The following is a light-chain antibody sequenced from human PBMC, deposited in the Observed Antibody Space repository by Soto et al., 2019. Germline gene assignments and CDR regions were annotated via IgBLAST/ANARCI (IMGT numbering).Light chain of an antibody. V-gene: IGLV2-14*03. J-gene: IGLJ3*02. CDR2: EVS. Sequence: QSVLTQPASVSGSPGQSITISCTGTSSDVGAFVYVSWYQQHPGKAPKLILYEVSNRPSGVSNRFSGSKSGNTASLTISGLQAEDEASYYCTSYTISNTVFGGGTQLTV. CDR3: TSYTISNTV. CDR1: SSDVGAFVY.